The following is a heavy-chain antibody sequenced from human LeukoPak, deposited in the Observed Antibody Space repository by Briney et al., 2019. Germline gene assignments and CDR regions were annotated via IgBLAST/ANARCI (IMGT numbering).Heavy chain of an antibody. Sequence: PSETLSLTCTVSGGSINNLFWTWIRQPPGKGLEWIGYFSYSGGTTYNPSLKSRVTISIDTSKNQFSLNLNSVTAADTAVYYCAREGPLGKYYDYWGPGTLVTESS. D-gene: IGHD3-16*01. CDR1: GGSINNLF. V-gene: IGHV4-59*01. CDR3: AREGPLGKYYDY. J-gene: IGHJ4*02. CDR2: FSYSGGT.